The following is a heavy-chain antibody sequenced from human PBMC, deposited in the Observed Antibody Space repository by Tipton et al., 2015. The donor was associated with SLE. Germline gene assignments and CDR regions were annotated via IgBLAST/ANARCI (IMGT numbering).Heavy chain of an antibody. J-gene: IGHJ3*02. CDR1: GFTFSSYS. Sequence: GSLRLSCAASGFTFSSYSMNWVRQAPGKGLEWVSKISSSSSTKYYADSVKGRFTISRDNSKNTLYLQMNSLRAEDTAVYYCAKDLVGDAFDIWGQGTMVTVSS. D-gene: IGHD1-26*01. CDR3: AKDLVGDAFDI. CDR2: ISSSSSTK. V-gene: IGHV3-48*01.